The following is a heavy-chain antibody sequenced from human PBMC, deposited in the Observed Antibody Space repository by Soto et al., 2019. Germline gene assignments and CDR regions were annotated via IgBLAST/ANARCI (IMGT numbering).Heavy chain of an antibody. D-gene: IGHD6-19*01. V-gene: IGHV1-18*01. CDR2: SSAYKGKT. CDR3: ARHGRPYSSGWLTRFAP. Sequence: AAVKVSCNASGYTWTRYGISWVRQAPGQGRGWVGWSSAYKGKTNYTQKLQGRVTMTTDTSTSTAYMAPRSLRSDDTHAYYSARHGRPYSSGWLTRFAPWGQGTLVTVS. J-gene: IGHJ5*02. CDR1: GYTWTRYG.